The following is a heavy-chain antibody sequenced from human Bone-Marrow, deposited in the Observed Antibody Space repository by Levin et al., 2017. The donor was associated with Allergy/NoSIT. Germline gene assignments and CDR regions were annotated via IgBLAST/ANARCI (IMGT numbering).Heavy chain of an antibody. D-gene: IGHD6-19*01. CDR3: AKITPGPEWLVGLLVCGMDV. J-gene: IGHJ6*02. CDR2: ISGSGGST. Sequence: GESLKISCAASGFTFSSYAMSWVRQAPGKGLEWVSAISGSGGSTYYADSVKGRFTISRDNSKNTLYLQMNSLRAEDTAVYYCAKITPGPEWLVGLLVCGMDVWGQGTTVTVSS. V-gene: IGHV3-23*01. CDR1: GFTFSSYA.